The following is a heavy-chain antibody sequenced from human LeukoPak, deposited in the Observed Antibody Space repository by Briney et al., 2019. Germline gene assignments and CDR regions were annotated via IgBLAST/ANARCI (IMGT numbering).Heavy chain of an antibody. D-gene: IGHD5-18*01. Sequence: PGASLRLSCAASGFTFSSYAMSWVRQAPGKGLEWVSAISGSGGSTYYADSVKGRFTISRDNSKNTLYLQMNSLRAEDTAVYYWGKGGGGVQLWLLNCWGQGTLVTVSS. CDR3: GKGGGGVQLWLLNC. V-gene: IGHV3-23*01. CDR2: ISGSGGST. CDR1: GFTFSSYA. J-gene: IGHJ4*02.